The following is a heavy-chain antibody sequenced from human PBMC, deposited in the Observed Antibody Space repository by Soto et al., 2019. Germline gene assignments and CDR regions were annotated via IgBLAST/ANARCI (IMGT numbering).Heavy chain of an antibody. CDR2: ISSNGVGT. CDR3: ARENSGDYLMYYYYYYMDV. V-gene: IGHV3-64*01. CDR1: GFTLSGYA. Sequence: GGSLRLSCAASGFTLSGYAMDWVRQAPGKGLDYVSGISSNGVGTYYANSVQGRFTISRDNSKNTVYLQMGSLRSEDTAVYYCARENSGDYLMYYYYYYMDVWGKGTTVTVSS. D-gene: IGHD4-17*01. J-gene: IGHJ6*03.